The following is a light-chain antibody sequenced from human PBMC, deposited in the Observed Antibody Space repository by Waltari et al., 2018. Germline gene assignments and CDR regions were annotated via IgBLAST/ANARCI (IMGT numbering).Light chain of an antibody. CDR2: EVS. Sequence: QSALTQPASVSGSPGQTITISCPGTSIAVVTYTFISWYQQHPGMAPKLTIYEVSNRPSGISNRFSGSKSGNTASLTISGLQAEDKADYYCSSYRRGSTLVFGGGTKLTV. CDR1: SIAVVTYTF. CDR3: SSYRRGSTLV. V-gene: IGLV2-14*01. J-gene: IGLJ2*01.